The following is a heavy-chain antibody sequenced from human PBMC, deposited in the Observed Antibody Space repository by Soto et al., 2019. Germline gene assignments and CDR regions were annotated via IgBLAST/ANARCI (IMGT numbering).Heavy chain of an antibody. CDR1: GYPFTSYY. Sequence: ASVRFSCKASGYPFTSYYMHWVRQAPGQGLEWIGIINPSVGSTSSPQKFQGKVTMTRGTXTSTVYMELRSLRSEDTAVYYCARDVGITMVRGVPHYYYGMDVWGQGTTVTVSS. J-gene: IGHJ6*02. CDR2: INPSVGST. CDR3: ARDVGITMVRGVPHYYYGMDV. D-gene: IGHD3-10*01. V-gene: IGHV1-46*01.